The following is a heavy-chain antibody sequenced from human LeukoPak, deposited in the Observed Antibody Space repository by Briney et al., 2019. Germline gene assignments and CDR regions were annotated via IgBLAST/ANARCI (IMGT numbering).Heavy chain of an antibody. CDR3: ARDSGRVFDL. J-gene: IGHJ3*01. CDR2: IYSADYT. V-gene: IGHV3-66*01. CDR1: GFTFSSYA. Sequence: GGSLRLSCAASGFTFSSYAMSWVRQAPGKGLQWVSVIYSADYTYYADSVKGRFTVSRDDSKNTVYLQLNSLRAGDTAVYYCARDSGRVFDLWGQGTLVTVSS. D-gene: IGHD3-10*01.